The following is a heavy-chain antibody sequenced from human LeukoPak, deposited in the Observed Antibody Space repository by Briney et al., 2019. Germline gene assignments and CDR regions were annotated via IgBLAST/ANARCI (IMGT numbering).Heavy chain of an antibody. J-gene: IGHJ4*02. CDR1: GFTFSTYT. D-gene: IGHD2-21*01. V-gene: IGHV3-21*01. CDR2: ISRSSDYF. Sequence: GGSLRLSCAASGFTFSTYTMNWVRQAPGKGPEWVSSISRSSDYFYYADSVKGRFTISRDNAKNSLYLQMNNLRAEDTAVYYCARDYMVIDLDFWGQGTLVTVSS. CDR3: ARDYMVIDLDF.